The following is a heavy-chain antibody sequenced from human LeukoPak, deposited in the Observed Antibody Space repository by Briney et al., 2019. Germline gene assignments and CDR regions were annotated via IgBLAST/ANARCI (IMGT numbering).Heavy chain of an antibody. CDR1: GFTFSSYA. CDR2: ISGSGGST. V-gene: IGHV3-23*01. J-gene: IGHJ4*02. Sequence: PGGSLRLSCAASGFTFSSYAMSWVRQAPGKGLEWVSAISGSGGSTYYADSVKGRFTISRDNSKNTLYLQMNSLRAEDTAVYYCAKDQTYSSSWGDFDYWGQGTLVTVSS. CDR3: AKDQTYSSSWGDFDY. D-gene: IGHD6-13*01.